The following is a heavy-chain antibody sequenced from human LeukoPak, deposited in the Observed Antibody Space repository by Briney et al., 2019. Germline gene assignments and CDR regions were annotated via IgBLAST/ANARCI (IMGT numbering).Heavy chain of an antibody. J-gene: IGHJ4*02. V-gene: IGHV3-23*01. D-gene: IGHD6-13*01. Sequence: PGGSLRLSCAASGFTFSSYAMSWVRQAPGKGLEWVSAISGSGGSTYYADSVKGRFTISRNNSKNTLYLQMNSLRAEDTAVYYCAKRYSSSWELDYWGQGTLVTVSS. CDR2: ISGSGGST. CDR3: AKRYSSSWELDY. CDR1: GFTFSSYA.